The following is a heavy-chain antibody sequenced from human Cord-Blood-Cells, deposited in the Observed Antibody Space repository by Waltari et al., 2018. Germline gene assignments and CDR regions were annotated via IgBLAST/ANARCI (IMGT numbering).Heavy chain of an antibody. CDR1: GGSFSGYY. CDR3: ARPRYCSSTSCYAFDI. V-gene: IGHV4-34*01. D-gene: IGHD2-2*01. Sequence: QVQLQQWGAGLLKPSETLSLTCAVYGGSFSGYYWSWLRQPPGKGLEWSGEINHSGSTNYNPSLKSRVTISVDTSKNQFSLKLSSVTAADTAVYYCARPRYCSSTSCYAFDIWGQGTMVTVSS. CDR2: INHSGST. J-gene: IGHJ3*02.